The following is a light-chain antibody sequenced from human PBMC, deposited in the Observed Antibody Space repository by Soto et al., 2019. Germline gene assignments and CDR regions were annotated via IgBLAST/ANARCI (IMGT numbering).Light chain of an antibody. CDR2: DAS. Sequence: DIQMTQSPSTLSASVGDRVTITCRASQSISSLLAWYQQKPGKAPKLLIYDASSLESGVPSRFSGSGSGTDFTLTISRLEPEDFAVYYCQQYGSSPITFGQGTRLENK. CDR1: QSISSL. J-gene: IGKJ5*01. CDR3: QQYGSSPIT. V-gene: IGKV1-5*01.